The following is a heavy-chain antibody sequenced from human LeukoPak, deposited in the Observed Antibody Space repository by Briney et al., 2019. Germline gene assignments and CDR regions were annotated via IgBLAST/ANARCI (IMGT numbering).Heavy chain of an antibody. CDR1: GDSISDDY. V-gene: IGHV4-59*08. CDR2: ISYNGGT. Sequence: TSETLSLTCTVSGDSISDDYWHWIRQPPGKGLEWIGYISYNGGTNYNPSLRGRVTISVDTSKNQFSLKLSSVTAADTAVYYCARQVGQNYGMDVWGQGTTVTVSS. D-gene: IGHD1-26*01. J-gene: IGHJ6*02. CDR3: ARQVGQNYGMDV.